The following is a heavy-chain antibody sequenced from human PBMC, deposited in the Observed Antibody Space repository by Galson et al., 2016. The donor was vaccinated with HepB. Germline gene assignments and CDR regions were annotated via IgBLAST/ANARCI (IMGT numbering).Heavy chain of an antibody. D-gene: IGHD1-26*01. V-gene: IGHV3-30*01. Sequence: YGDSVKGRFTITRDNSRDTLYLQMNSLKTEDTAVDYCVGEVGGRDFGSWGQGTLVTVSS. J-gene: IGHJ4*02. CDR3: VGEVGGRDFGS.